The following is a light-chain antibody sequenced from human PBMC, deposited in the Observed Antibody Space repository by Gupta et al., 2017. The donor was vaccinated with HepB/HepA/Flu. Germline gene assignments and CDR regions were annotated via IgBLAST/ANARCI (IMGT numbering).Light chain of an antibody. V-gene: IGKV3-20*01. J-gene: IGKJ2*01. CDR1: QSVSSRY. Sequence: EIVLTQSPGTLCLSPGERATFSCRASQSVSSRYLVWYQQKPGQAPRLLIYGASTRATGIPDRFSGSGSGTDFTLTISRLEPEDFALYYCQQDGSSPYTFGQGTKLEI. CDR2: GAS. CDR3: QQDGSSPYT.